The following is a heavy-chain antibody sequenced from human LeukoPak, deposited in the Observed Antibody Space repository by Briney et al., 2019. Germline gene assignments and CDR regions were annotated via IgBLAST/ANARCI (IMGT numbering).Heavy chain of an antibody. V-gene: IGHV3-30*02. Sequence: PGGSLRLSCAASGFTFGSYGLHWVRQAPGKGLEWVAFIRYDGGHKQYADSVKGRFTVSRDDSKNTLYLQMNSLRAEATAVYYCANHSSVRGCFYMDVWGKGTTVTVSS. CDR2: IRYDGGHK. J-gene: IGHJ6*03. D-gene: IGHD2-15*01. CDR3: ANHSSVRGCFYMDV. CDR1: GFTFGSYG.